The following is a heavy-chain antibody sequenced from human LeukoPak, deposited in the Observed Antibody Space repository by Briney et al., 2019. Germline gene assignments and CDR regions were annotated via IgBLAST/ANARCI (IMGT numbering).Heavy chain of an antibody. CDR3: AKYVSTGWFDP. Sequence: SETLSLTCIVSGGSISSYYWSWIRQPPGKGLEWIGYIYYSGSTTYNPSLKSRVTISVDTSKNQFSLKLSSVTAADTAVYYCAKYVSTGWFDPWGQGTLVTVPS. V-gene: IGHV4-59*08. CDR1: GGSISSYY. J-gene: IGHJ5*02. D-gene: IGHD5/OR15-5a*01. CDR2: IYYSGST.